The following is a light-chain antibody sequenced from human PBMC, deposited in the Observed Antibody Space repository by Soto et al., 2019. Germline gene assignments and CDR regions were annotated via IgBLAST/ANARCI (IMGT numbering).Light chain of an antibody. J-gene: IGKJ2*01. CDR2: WAS. CDR3: QQYESTPPT. CDR1: QSVLYSSNNKNY. Sequence: DIVMTQSPDSLAVSLGERATINCKSSQSVLYSSNNKNYLAWYQQRPGQPPKLIIYWASTRESRVPDQFSGSGSGTDSTLTITSQQAQDVAVYYCQQYESTPPTFGQGTKLEIK. V-gene: IGKV4-1*01.